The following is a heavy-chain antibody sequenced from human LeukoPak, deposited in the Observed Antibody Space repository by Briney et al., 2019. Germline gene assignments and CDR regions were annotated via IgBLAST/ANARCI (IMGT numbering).Heavy chain of an antibody. Sequence: GGSLRLSCAASGFTFDDYGMSWVRQAPGKGLEWVSVIYSGGSTYYADSVKGRFTISRDNSKNTLYLQMNSLRAEDTAVYYCARDNTVTTDAFDIWGQGTMVTVSS. J-gene: IGHJ3*02. V-gene: IGHV3-66*01. CDR1: GFTFDDYG. D-gene: IGHD4-17*01. CDR2: IYSGGST. CDR3: ARDNTVTTDAFDI.